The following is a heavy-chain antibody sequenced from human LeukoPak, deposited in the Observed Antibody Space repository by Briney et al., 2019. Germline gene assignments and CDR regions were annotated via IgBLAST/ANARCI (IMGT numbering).Heavy chain of an antibody. V-gene: IGHV3-7*01. CDR1: GFTFSSYW. CDR3: ARPTVSDAFDI. CDR2: IKQDGSEK. Sequence: GGSLRLPCAASGFTFSSYWMSWVRQAPGKGLEWVANIKQDGSEKYYVDSVKGRFTISRDNAKNSLYLQMNSLRAEDTAVYYCARPTVSDAFDIWGQGTMVTVSS. J-gene: IGHJ3*02. D-gene: IGHD4-17*01.